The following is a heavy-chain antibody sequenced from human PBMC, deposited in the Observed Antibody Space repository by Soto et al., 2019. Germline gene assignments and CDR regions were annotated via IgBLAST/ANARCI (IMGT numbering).Heavy chain of an antibody. CDR1: GCTFSSYA. Sequence: SGCTFSSYAISWVRQAPGQGLEWMGGIIPIFGTANYAQKFQGRVTITADESTSTAYMELSSLRSEDTAVYYCAFLGYCSGGSCYPKLYYYYYGMDVWGQGTTVTVS. V-gene: IGHV1-69*01. D-gene: IGHD2-15*01. CDR2: IIPIFGTA. CDR3: AFLGYCSGGSCYPKLYYYYYGMDV. J-gene: IGHJ6*02.